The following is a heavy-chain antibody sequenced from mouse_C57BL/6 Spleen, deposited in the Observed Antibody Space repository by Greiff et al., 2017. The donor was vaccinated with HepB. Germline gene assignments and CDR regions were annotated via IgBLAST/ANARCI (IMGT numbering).Heavy chain of an antibody. V-gene: IGHV1-54*01. CDR3: ARQENGYDGSYWYFDV. Sequence: QVQLKQSGAELVRPGTSVKVSCKASGYAFTNYLIEWVKQRPGQGLEWIGVINPGSGGTNYNEKFKGKATLTADKSSSTAYMQLSSLTSEDSAVYFCARQENGYDGSYWYFDVWGTGTTVTVSS. D-gene: IGHD2-2*01. J-gene: IGHJ1*03. CDR2: INPGSGGT. CDR1: GYAFTNYL.